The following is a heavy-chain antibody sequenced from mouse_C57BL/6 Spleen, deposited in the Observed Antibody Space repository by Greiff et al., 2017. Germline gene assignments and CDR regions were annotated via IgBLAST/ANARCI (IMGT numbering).Heavy chain of an antibody. CDR3: TRGYYYGSSYPSIAMDY. Sequence: EVQLVESGEGLVKPGGSLKLSCAASGFTFSSYTMSWVRQTPEKRLEWVAYISSGGDYIYYADTVKGRFTISRDNARNTLYLQMSSLKSEDTAMYYGTRGYYYGSSYPSIAMDYWGQGTSVTVSS. J-gene: IGHJ4*01. CDR1: GFTFSSYT. V-gene: IGHV5-9-1*02. D-gene: IGHD1-1*01. CDR2: ISSGGDYI.